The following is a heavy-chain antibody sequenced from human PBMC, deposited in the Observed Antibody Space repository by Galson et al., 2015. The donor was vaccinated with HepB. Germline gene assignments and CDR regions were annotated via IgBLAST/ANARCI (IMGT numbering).Heavy chain of an antibody. V-gene: IGHV1-3*01. J-gene: IGHJ4*02. D-gene: IGHD6-13*01. CDR2: INAGNGNT. CDR3: ARIAAAGLFDY. CDR1: GYTFTRYA. Sequence: SVKVSCKASGYTFTRYAMHWVRQAPGQRLEWMGWINAGNGNTKYSQKFQGRVTITRDTSASTAYMELSSLRSEDTAVYYCARIAAAGLFDYWGQGTLVTVSS.